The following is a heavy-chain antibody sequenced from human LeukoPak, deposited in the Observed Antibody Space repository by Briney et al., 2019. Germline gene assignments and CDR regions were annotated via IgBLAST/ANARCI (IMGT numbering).Heavy chain of an antibody. CDR1: GFTFSSYS. Sequence: GGSLRLSCAASGFTFSSYSMNWVRQAPGKGLEWVSSISSSSSYIYYADSVKGRFTISRDNAKNSLYLQMNSLRAEDTAVYYCARDRGEYYYDSSGYSYYFDYWGQGTQVTVSS. V-gene: IGHV3-21*01. CDR2: ISSSSSYI. CDR3: ARDRGEYYYDSSGYSYYFDY. J-gene: IGHJ4*02. D-gene: IGHD3-22*01.